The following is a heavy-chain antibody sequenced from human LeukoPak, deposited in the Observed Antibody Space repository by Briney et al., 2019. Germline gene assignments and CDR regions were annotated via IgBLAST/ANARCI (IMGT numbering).Heavy chain of an antibody. J-gene: IGHJ3*02. V-gene: IGHV3-64*01. D-gene: IGHD3-9*01. Sequence: GGSLRLSCSASGFTFSSYAMHWLRQAPAKGLEYVSAISSDGGSTYYANSVKGRFTISRDNSKNTLYLQMGSLRAEDMAVYYCARDLDSHNAFDIWAKGQWSPSLQ. CDR1: GFTFSSYA. CDR3: ARDLDSHNAFDI. CDR2: ISSDGGST.